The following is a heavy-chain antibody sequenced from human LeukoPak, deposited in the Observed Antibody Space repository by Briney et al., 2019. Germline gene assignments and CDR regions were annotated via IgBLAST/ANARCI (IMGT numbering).Heavy chain of an antibody. CDR1: GFTFSSNG. CDR2: ISSSSSYI. Sequence: PGGSLRLSCAASGFTFSSNGMNWVRQAPGKGLEWVSSISSSSSYIYYADSVKGRFTISRDNYKNTLYLQMISLGAEHTAVYYCARAAGFGELFFDYWGQGALVTVSS. V-gene: IGHV3-21*01. CDR3: ARAAGFGELFFDY. D-gene: IGHD3-10*01. J-gene: IGHJ4*02.